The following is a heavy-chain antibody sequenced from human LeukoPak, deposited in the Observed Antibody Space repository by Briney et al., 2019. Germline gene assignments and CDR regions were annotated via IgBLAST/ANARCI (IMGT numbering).Heavy chain of an antibody. V-gene: IGHV4-59*01. D-gene: IGHD6-19*01. J-gene: IGHJ5*02. Sequence: SETLSLTCTVSGGSISRYYWSWIRQPPGKRLEWIGYIYYSGSTNYNPSRKSRVTISVDTSKNQFSLKLSSVTAADTAVYYCARVRLSSGWFDPWGQGTLVTVSS. CDR2: IYYSGST. CDR3: ARVRLSSGWFDP. CDR1: GGSISRYY.